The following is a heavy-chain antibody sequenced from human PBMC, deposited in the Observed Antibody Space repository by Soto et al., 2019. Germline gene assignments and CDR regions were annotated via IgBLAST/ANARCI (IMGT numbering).Heavy chain of an antibody. D-gene: IGHD6-13*01. CDR2: IVPIYRTA. Sequence: SVKVSCKASGGTFSSYRINWVRQAPGQGLEWVGGIVPIYRTADYAQKFQGRVTITADEPARTSYMELRSLKSQDTAVYYCVRDSGAKLSSSWGQGTLVTVSS. V-gene: IGHV1-69*13. CDR1: GGTFSSYR. CDR3: VRDSGAKLSSS. J-gene: IGHJ4*02.